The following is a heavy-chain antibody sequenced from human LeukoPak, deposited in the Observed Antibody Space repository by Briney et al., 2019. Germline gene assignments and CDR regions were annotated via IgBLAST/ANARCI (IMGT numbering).Heavy chain of an antibody. D-gene: IGHD6-19*01. Sequence: SETLSLTCTVSGGSIRSYFWSWIQQPPGEGLEWIGNIYYSGSTDYNPSLKSRVTISVDTSKKQFSLKLNSVTAADTAVYYCASDWQWVFDYWGQGTLVTVSS. CDR2: IYYSGST. CDR3: ASDWQWVFDY. V-gene: IGHV4-59*01. CDR1: GGSIRSYF. J-gene: IGHJ4*02.